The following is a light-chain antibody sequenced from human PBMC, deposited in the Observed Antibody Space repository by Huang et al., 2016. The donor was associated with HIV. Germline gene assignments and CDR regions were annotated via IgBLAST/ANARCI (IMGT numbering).Light chain of an antibody. V-gene: IGKV1-39*01. CDR1: QAIGTY. J-gene: IGKJ5*01. Sequence: IQLTQSPTSLSASVGDRVAIACRASQAIGTYLNWFQQKPGSAPKLLISGVSSLHTGVPSRFSGSGSGTEFTLTIRGLQFDDCATYFCQQSYRALITFGQGTRLEIK. CDR3: QQSYRALIT. CDR2: GVS.